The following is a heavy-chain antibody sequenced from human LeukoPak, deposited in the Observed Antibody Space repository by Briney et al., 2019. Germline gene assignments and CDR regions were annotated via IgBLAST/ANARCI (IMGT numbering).Heavy chain of an antibody. D-gene: IGHD1-26*01. CDR2: IYYSGST. J-gene: IGHJ5*02. V-gene: IGHV4-39*01. CDR1: GGSISSSGYY. Sequence: SGTLSLTCTVSGGSISSSGYYWGWIRQPPGKGLEWIASIYYSGSTYYNPSLKSRVTISVDTSKNQLSLKLSSLTAADTAVYYCARHEYSGSYYGLSWFDPWGQGTLVTVSS. CDR3: ARHEYSGSYYGLSWFDP.